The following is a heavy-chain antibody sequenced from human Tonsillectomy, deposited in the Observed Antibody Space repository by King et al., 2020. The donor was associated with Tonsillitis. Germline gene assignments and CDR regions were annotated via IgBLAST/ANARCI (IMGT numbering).Heavy chain of an antibody. CDR1: GFSLSNARMG. V-gene: IGHV2-26*01. CDR3: AETTYDSSGYYPGYYFDY. J-gene: IGHJ4*02. CDR2: IFSNDEK. D-gene: IGHD3-22*01. Sequence: VTLKESGPVLVKPTETLTLTCTVSGFSLSNARMGVSWIRQPPGKALEWLAHIFSNDEKSYSTSLKSRLTISKDTSKSQVVLTMTNMAPVDTATYYCAETTYDSSGYYPGYYFDYWGQGTLVTVSS.